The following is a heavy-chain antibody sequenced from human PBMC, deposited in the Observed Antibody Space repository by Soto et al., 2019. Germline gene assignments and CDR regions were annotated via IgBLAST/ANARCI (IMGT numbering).Heavy chain of an antibody. D-gene: IGHD5-18*01. V-gene: IGHV4-59*01. Sequence: PSETLSLTCTVSGGSISSYYWSWIRQPPGKGLEWIGYIYYSGSTNYNPSLKSRVTISVDTSKNQFSLKLSSVTAADTAVYYCARERYSYGLYYFDSWGQGTLVTVSS. CDR3: ARERYSYGLYYFDS. CDR1: GGSISSYY. J-gene: IGHJ4*02. CDR2: IYYSGST.